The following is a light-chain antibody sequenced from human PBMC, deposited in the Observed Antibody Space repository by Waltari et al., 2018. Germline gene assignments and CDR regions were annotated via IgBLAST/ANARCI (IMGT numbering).Light chain of an antibody. CDR3: QQFDSYPLT. CDR2: SAS. V-gene: IGKV1-9*01. Sequence: DIQLTQSPSFLSASVGDRVTITCRASQGISSYVAWYQQKPGQAPKLLMYSASTLQGGVPSRFSGSGSGTQFALTISSLQPDDFATYYCQQFDSYPLTFGQGTRLEIK. J-gene: IGKJ5*01. CDR1: QGISSY.